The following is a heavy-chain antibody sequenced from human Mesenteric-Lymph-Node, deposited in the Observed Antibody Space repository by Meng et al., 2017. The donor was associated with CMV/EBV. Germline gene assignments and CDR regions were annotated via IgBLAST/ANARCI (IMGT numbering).Heavy chain of an antibody. V-gene: IGHV1-2*04. CDR2: INPNSGGT. CDR3: ARTLGFHNYGDYGF. CDR1: GYTFTGYY. J-gene: IGHJ4*02. D-gene: IGHD4-17*01. Sequence: KASGYTFTGYYMHWVRRAPGLGLEWMGWINPNSGGTNYAQKFQGWVTMTRDTSISTVYMELSRLTSDDTAVYYCARTLGFHNYGDYGFWGQGTLVTVSS.